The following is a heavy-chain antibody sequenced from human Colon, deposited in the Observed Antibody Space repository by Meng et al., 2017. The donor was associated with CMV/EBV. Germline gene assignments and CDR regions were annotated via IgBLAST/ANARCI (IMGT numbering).Heavy chain of an antibody. D-gene: IGHD2-2*01. Sequence: ASVKVSCKASGYTFTGYYMHWLRQAPGQGLEWMGWINPNSGGTNYAQKFQGRVTMTRDTSISTAYMELSRLRSDDTAVYYCARDQPRYCSSTSCYVRTGTNYYYYGMDVWGQGTTVTVSS. V-gene: IGHV1-2*02. CDR3: ARDQPRYCSSTSCYVRTGTNYYYYGMDV. CDR1: GYTFTGYY. J-gene: IGHJ6*02. CDR2: INPNSGGT.